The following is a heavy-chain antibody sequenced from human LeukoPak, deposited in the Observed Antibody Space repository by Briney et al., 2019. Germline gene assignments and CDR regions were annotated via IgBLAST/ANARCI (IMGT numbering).Heavy chain of an antibody. CDR3: ARDGHFDY. J-gene: IGHJ4*02. V-gene: IGHV1-2*02. CDR1: GYTFTGYN. Sequence: ASVKVSCKTSGYTFTGYNMQWLRQAPGQGLEWMGWINPNSGGTNYAQKFQGRVTMTRDTSISTAYMELSRLRSDDTAVYYCARDGHFDYWGQGTLVTVSS. CDR2: INPNSGGT.